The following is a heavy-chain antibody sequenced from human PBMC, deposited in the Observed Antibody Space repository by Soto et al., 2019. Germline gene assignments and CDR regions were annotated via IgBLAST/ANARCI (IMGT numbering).Heavy chain of an antibody. CDR3: ARYHGASCYFDY. D-gene: IGHD4-17*01. CDR1: GGSISSDGYY. V-gene: IGHV4-31*03. Sequence: QVQLQESGPGLVKPSQTLSLTCTVSGGSISSDGYYWSWIRQLPGKGLEWIGYIYNSGSTYYNPSLKGRVIISVDTSKNQFSLKLGSVTDADTAVYYCARYHGASCYFDYWGQGTLVTVSS. CDR2: IYNSGST. J-gene: IGHJ4*02.